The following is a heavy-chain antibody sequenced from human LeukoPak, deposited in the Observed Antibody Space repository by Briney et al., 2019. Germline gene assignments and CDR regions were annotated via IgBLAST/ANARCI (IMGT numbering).Heavy chain of an antibody. Sequence: PSETLSLTCAVYGGSFSGYYWSWIRQPPGKGLEWIGEINHSGSTNYNPSLKSRVTISVDTSKNQFSLHLRSVAPEDTAIYYCAIIDIAMIWGFSWGRGTLVIVSS. D-gene: IGHD3-16*01. V-gene: IGHV4-34*01. CDR3: AIIDIAMIWGFS. CDR2: INHSGST. J-gene: IGHJ5*02. CDR1: GGSFSGYY.